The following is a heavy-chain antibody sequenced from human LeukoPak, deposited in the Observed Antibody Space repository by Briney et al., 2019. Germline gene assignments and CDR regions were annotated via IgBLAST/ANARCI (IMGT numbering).Heavy chain of an antibody. D-gene: IGHD4-17*01. V-gene: IGHV4-59*12. CDR3: ARDRDGDYGLDY. CDR1: GGSITTYY. CDR2: IYYSRST. J-gene: IGHJ4*02. Sequence: SETLSLTCTVSGGSITTYYWSWIRQPPGKGLEWIGYIYYSRSTDYNPSLKSRVTISVDTSKNQFSLKLSSVTAADTAVYYCARDRDGDYGLDYWGQGTLVTVSS.